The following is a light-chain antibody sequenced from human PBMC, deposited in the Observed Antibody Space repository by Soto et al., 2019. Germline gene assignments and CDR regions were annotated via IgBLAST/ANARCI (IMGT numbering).Light chain of an antibody. V-gene: IGKV1-5*01. CDR1: QDISSW. CDR2: DAS. Sequence: DIQMTQFPSTLSASAGDRVTLTCRASQDISSWLAWYKQKPGKAPKLLMFDASNLASGVPSRFRGSGSGTEFTLTIRSLQPDDVATDYCQPYNYFSTFGQGTKVDIK. CDR3: QPYNYFST. J-gene: IGKJ1*01.